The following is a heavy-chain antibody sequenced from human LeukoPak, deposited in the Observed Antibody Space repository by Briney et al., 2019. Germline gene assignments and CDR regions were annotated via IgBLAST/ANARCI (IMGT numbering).Heavy chain of an antibody. CDR3: ARDSAGATPFFDY. D-gene: IGHD1-26*01. CDR2: INPSGGST. J-gene: IGHJ4*02. Sequence: ASVKVSCKASGYTFTSYYMHWVRQAPGQGLEWMGIINPSGGSTSYAQKFQGRVTTTRDTSTSTVYMELSSLRSEDTTVYYCARDSAGATPFFDYWGQGTLVTVSS. CDR1: GYTFTSYY. V-gene: IGHV1-46*03.